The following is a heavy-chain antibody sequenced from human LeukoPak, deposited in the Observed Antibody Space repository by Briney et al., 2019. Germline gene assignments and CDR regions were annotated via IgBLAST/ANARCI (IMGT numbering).Heavy chain of an antibody. V-gene: IGHV1-69*13. CDR2: IIPIFGTA. CDR1: GGTFSSYA. CDR3: ARGHGSLSYTNDY. J-gene: IGHJ4*02. Sequence: SVKVSCKAPGGTFSSYAISWVRQAPGQGLEWMGGIIPIFGTANYAQKFQGRVTITADESTSTAYMELSSLRSEDSAVYYCARGHGSLSYTNDYWGQGTLVTVSS. D-gene: IGHD2-8*01.